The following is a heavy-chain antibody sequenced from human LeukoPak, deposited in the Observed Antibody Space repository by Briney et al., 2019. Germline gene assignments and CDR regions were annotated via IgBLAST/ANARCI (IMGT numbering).Heavy chain of an antibody. CDR3: ASTERTGYSSGWYRAHYYYYYGMDV. J-gene: IGHJ6*02. V-gene: IGHV1-69*13. D-gene: IGHD6-19*01. CDR2: IIPIFGTA. Sequence: ASVKVSCKASGGTFSSYAISWVRQAPGQGLEWMGGIIPIFGTANYAQKFQGRVTITADESTSTAYMELSSLRSEDTAVYYCASTERTGYSSGWYRAHYYYYYGMDVWGQGTTVTVSS. CDR1: GGTFSSYA.